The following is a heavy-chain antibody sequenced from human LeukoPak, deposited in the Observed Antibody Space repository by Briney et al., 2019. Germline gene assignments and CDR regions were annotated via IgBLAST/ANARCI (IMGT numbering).Heavy chain of an antibody. CDR3: TRVSYYGTQPPD. Sequence: SETLSLTCTVSGASISSQYWGWVRQPPGKGLEWIGNFYYSGTNYNPSLESRVTISVDTSNNQFSLSVSSVTAADTAVYYCTRVSYYGTQPPDWGQGTLVTVSS. D-gene: IGHD3-10*01. CDR2: FYYSGT. V-gene: IGHV4-59*11. J-gene: IGHJ4*02. CDR1: GASISSQY.